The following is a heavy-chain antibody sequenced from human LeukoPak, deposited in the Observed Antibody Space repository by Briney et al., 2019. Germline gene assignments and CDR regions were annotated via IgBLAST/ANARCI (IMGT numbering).Heavy chain of an antibody. J-gene: IGHJ6*02. V-gene: IGHV3-7*01. CDR3: GRGHYGLDV. CDR2: INADGSEK. CDR1: GFSISGHW. Sequence: GGSLRLSCTASGFSISGHWQTSVRQTPGKGRGWVAYINADGSEKSYVGSVKGRFTISKDSVENSVTLQMNSVRVEDTAVYYCGRGHYGLDVWGQGATVTVSS.